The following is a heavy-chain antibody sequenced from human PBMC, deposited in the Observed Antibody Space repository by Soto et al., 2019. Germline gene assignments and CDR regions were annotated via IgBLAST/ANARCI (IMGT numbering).Heavy chain of an antibody. CDR2: VSPPFRTS. Sequence: QVQLVQSGAEVKKPGSSVKVSCKTSGVSFNNNGIGWVRQSPGHGLQWMGGVSPPFRTSNYARKFQGRISITADAATGTVNMELSRLTSEDTAQYYGEKVLYDGSGSYPPYGMDVWGQGTTVTVSS. CDR3: EKVLYDGSGSYPPYGMDV. D-gene: IGHD3-10*01. V-gene: IGHV1-69*19. CDR1: GVSFNNNG. J-gene: IGHJ6*02.